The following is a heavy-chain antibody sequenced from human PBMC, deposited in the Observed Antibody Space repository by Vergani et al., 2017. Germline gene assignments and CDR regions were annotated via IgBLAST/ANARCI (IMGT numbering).Heavy chain of an antibody. J-gene: IGHJ6*02. CDR3: ARHRGWGLVVVAATPWYYYYGMDV. CDR2: IYPGDSDT. CDR1: GYSFTSYW. D-gene: IGHD2-15*01. Sequence: EVPLVQSGAEVKKPGESLKISCKGSGYSFTSYWIGWVRQMPGKGLEWMGIIYPGDSDTRYSPSFQGQVTISADKSISTAYRQWSSLKASDTAMYYCARHRGWGLVVVAATPWYYYYGMDVWGQGTTVTVSS. V-gene: IGHV5-51*01.